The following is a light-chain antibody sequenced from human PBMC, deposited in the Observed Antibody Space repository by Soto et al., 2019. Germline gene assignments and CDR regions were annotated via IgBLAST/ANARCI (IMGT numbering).Light chain of an antibody. CDR2: WAS. CDR1: QSVLHSSNNKNF. CDR3: QQYYGSPYT. V-gene: IGKV4-1*01. Sequence: DIVMTQSPDSLAVSLGERATINCKSSQSVLHSSNNKNFLAWYQHKPGQPPKLRISWASVRRSGVPDRFSGSGSGTDFTLTISSLQAEDVAVYYCQQYYGSPYTFGQGTNLEIK. J-gene: IGKJ2*01.